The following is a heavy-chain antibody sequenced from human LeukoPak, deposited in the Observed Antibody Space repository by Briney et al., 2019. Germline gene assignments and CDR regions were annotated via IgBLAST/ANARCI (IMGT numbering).Heavy chain of an antibody. CDR3: AKGVSRYYFDY. J-gene: IGHJ4*02. CDR2: ISWNSGSI. CDR1: GFTFDDYA. D-gene: IGHD3-3*02. V-gene: IGHV3-9*01. Sequence: GGSLRLSCAASGFTFDDYAMHWVRQAPGKGLEWVSGISWNSGSIGYADSVKGRFTISRDNAKNSLYLQMNSLRAEDTALYYCAKGVSRYYFDYWGQGTLVTVSS.